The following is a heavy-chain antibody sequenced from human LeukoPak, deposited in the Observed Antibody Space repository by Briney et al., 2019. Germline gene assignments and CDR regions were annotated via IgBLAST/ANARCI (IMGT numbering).Heavy chain of an antibody. CDR3: ASFYYYDSSGYYAY. J-gene: IGHJ4*02. D-gene: IGHD3-22*01. V-gene: IGHV4-34*01. CDR1: GGSFNGYY. CDR2: INHSGST. Sequence: SETLSLTCAVYGGSFNGYYWSWIRQPPGKGLEWIGEINHSGSTNYNPSLKSRVTISVDTSKNQFSLKLSSVTAADTAVYYCASFYYYDSSGYYAYWGQGTLVTVSS.